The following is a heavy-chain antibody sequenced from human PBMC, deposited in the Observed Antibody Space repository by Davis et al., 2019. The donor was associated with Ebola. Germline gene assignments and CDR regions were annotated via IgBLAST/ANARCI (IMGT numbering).Heavy chain of an antibody. CDR1: GFTFGDYA. V-gene: IGHV3-49*03. CDR2: IRSKAYGETT. D-gene: IGHD2-21*01. CDR3: AVVIDQIDY. Sequence: GGSLRLSCTASGFTFGDYAMSWFRQAPGKGLEWVGFIRSKAYGETTEYAASVKGRFTISRDDSKSIAYLQMNSLKTEDTAVYYCAVVIDQIDYWGQGTLVTVSS. J-gene: IGHJ4*02.